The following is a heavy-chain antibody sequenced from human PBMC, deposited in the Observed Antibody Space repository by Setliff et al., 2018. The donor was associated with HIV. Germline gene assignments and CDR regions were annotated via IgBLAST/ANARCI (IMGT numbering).Heavy chain of an antibody. CDR3: TRAEYSYGYDRWDWYFDL. CDR1: GYTFTSYA. D-gene: IGHD5-18*01. Sequence: GASVKVSCKASGYTFTSYAMHWVRQAPGQRLEWMGWINAGNGNTKYSQKFQGRVTITRDTSASTAYMELSSLRSDDTAVYYCTRAEYSYGYDRWDWYFDLWGRGALVTVSS. J-gene: IGHJ2*01. CDR2: INAGNGNT. V-gene: IGHV1-3*01.